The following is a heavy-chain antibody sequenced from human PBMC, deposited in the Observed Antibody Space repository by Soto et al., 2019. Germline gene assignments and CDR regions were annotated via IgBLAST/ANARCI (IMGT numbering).Heavy chain of an antibody. CDR1: GFSFSNYG. J-gene: IGHJ4*02. Sequence: QEHLVESGGVVVQPGRSLRLSCAASGFSFSNYGMHWVRQAPGKGLEWVAVISYDGNNKHYADSVKGRFTISRDTSNNTVSLQMHSLRPEDTAVYYCARYNWNCGNGYWGQGTLVTVSS. D-gene: IGHD1-7*01. CDR3: ARYNWNCGNGY. CDR2: ISYDGNNK. V-gene: IGHV3-30*03.